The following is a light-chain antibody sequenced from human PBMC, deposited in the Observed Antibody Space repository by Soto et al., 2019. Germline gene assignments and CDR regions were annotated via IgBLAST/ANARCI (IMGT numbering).Light chain of an antibody. J-gene: IGLJ1*01. V-gene: IGLV2-23*01. CDR2: EGG. CDR1: SSDVGSSNL. CDR3: CSFARSTTFYV. Sequence: QPVLTQPASVSGSPGQSITISCTGTSSDVGSSNLVSWYQQHPGKAPKLIIFEGGRRPSGVSGRFSGSKSGNTASLTISGLQAEDEADYYCCSFARSTTFYVFGTGTKLTVL.